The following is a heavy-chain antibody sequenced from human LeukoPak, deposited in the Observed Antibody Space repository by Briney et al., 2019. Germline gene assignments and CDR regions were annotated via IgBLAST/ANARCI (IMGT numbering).Heavy chain of an antibody. CDR1: GFTFDDYT. J-gene: IGHJ4*02. D-gene: IGHD3-10*01. V-gene: IGHV3-43*01. CDR2: ISGDGGST. CDR3: AKIMTMVRGAGFDY. Sequence: GGSLRLSCAASGFTFDDYTMHWVRQAPGKGRGWVSLISGDGGSTYYADSVRGRFTISRDNSKNSLYLQMNSLRTEDTALYYCAKIMTMVRGAGFDYWGQGTLVTVSS.